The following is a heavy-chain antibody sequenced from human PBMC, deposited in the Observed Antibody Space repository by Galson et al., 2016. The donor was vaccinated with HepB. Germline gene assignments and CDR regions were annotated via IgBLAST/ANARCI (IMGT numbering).Heavy chain of an antibody. CDR1: GVTFISYA. Sequence: SVKVSCKASGVTFISYAFSWVRQAPGQGLEWMGRIVPILAMANYAQKFQGRVTITADKSTNTAYMELSSLRSEDTAVYYCTTDAVAADGTHHFYRYGMDVWGQGATVTVSS. D-gene: IGHD6-13*01. J-gene: IGHJ6*02. CDR2: IVPILAMA. V-gene: IGHV1-69*04. CDR3: TTDAVAADGTHHFYRYGMDV.